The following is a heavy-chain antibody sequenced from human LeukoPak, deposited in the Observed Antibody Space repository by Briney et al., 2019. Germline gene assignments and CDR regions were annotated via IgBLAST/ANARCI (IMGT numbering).Heavy chain of an antibody. CDR3: ATPPRFPQDY. V-gene: IGHV3-30*03. Sequence: GRSLRLSCAASGFTFSSYGMHWVRQAPGKGLEWVAVISYDGSNKYYADSVKGRFTISRDNSKNTLYLQMNSLRAEDTAVYYCATPPRFPQDYWGQGTLVTVSS. CDR2: ISYDGSNK. J-gene: IGHJ4*02. D-gene: IGHD3-10*01. CDR1: GFTFSSYG.